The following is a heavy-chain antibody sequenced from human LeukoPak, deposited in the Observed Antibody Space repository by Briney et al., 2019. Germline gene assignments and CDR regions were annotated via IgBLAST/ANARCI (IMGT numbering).Heavy chain of an antibody. CDR3: ARDLPGSGNY. Sequence: PGGSLRLSCAASGFTFSSYSMNWVRQAPGKGLEWVSYISSSSSTIYYADSVKGRFTISRDNAKNSLYLQMNSLRAEDTAVYYCARDLPGSGNYWGQGTLVTVSS. J-gene: IGHJ4*02. V-gene: IGHV3-48*01. D-gene: IGHD3-10*01. CDR2: ISSSSSTI. CDR1: GFTFSSYS.